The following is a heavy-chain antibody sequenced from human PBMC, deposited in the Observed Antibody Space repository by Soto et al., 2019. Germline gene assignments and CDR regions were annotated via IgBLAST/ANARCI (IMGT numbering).Heavy chain of an antibody. J-gene: IGHJ4*02. Sequence: GGSLRLSCAASGFTFDDYAMHWVRQAPGKGLEWVSGISWNSGSIGCADSVKGRFTISRDNAKNSLYLQMNSLRAEDTALYYCAKEAHGSGSYYLGYFDYSGKGTLVTVSS. CDR3: AKEAHGSGSYYLGYFDY. V-gene: IGHV3-9*01. CDR2: ISWNSGSI. D-gene: IGHD3-10*01. CDR1: GFTFDDYA.